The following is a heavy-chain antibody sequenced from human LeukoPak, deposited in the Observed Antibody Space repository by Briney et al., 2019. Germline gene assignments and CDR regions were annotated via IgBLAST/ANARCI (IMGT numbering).Heavy chain of an antibody. Sequence: SETLSLTCTVSGASMNKYYWSWIRQPAGKGLEWIGRIYTSGSTNYNPSLKSRVTISVDTSKNQFSLKLSSVTAADTAVYYCARGESSTSPLYYYYYYMDVWGKGTTVTVSS. CDR1: GASMNKYY. D-gene: IGHD6-6*01. CDR3: ARGESSTSPLYYYYYYMDV. CDR2: IYTSGST. V-gene: IGHV4-4*07. J-gene: IGHJ6*03.